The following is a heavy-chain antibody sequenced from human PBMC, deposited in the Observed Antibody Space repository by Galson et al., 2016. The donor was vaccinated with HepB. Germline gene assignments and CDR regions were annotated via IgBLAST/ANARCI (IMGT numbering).Heavy chain of an antibody. D-gene: IGHD6-13*01. V-gene: IGHV4-61*01. CDR3: AIVNGVRAGTGTGLIDY. Sequence: SETLSLTCTVSGVSVTSGSFYWTWIRQPPGKGLEWMGFIYYNGNSNYNPSLKSRVTISVDTSKNQFSLTLNSVTTADTAVYYCAIVNGVRAGTGTGLIDYWGQGTLVTVSS. CDR1: GVSVTSGSFY. J-gene: IGHJ4*02. CDR2: IYYNGNS.